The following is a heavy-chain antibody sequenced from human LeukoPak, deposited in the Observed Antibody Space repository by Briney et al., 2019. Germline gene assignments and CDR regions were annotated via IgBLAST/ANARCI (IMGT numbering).Heavy chain of an antibody. J-gene: IGHJ4*02. CDR1: GGSFSGYY. CDR2: INHSGST. CDR3: ARGQGFRYYFDY. V-gene: IGHV4-34*01. Sequence: ETLSLTCAVYGGSFSGYYWSWIRQPPGKGLEWIGEINHSGSTNYNPSLKSRVTISVDTSKNQFSLKLSSVTAADTAVYYCARGQGFRYYFDYWGQGTLDTVSS.